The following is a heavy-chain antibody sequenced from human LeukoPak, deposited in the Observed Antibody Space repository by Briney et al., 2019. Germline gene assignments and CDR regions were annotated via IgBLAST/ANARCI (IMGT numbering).Heavy chain of an antibody. D-gene: IGHD6-13*01. J-gene: IGHJ6*03. CDR2: ISACNGNT. Sequence: GASVKVSCKASGYTFTSYGISWVRQAPGPGLEWMGWISACNGNTNYAQKLQGRVTMTTDTSTSTAYMELRSLRSDDTAVYYCARGGSMPRIAAAGYPKGYYYYYMDVWGKGTTVTISS. CDR1: GYTFTSYG. V-gene: IGHV1-18*01. CDR3: ARGGSMPRIAAAGYPKGYYYYYMDV.